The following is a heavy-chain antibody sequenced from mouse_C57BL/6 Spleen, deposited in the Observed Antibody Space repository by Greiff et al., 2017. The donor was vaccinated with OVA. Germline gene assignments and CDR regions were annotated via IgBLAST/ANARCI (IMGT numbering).Heavy chain of an antibody. CDR2: IHPNSGST. CDR1: GYTFTSYW. D-gene: IGHD2-2*01. J-gene: IGHJ4*01. V-gene: IGHV1-64*01. Sequence: QVHVKQPGAELVKPGASVKLSCKASGYTFTSYWMHWVKQRPGQGLEWIGMIHPNSGSTNYNEKFKSKATLTVDKSSSTAYMQLSSLTSEDSAVYYCARRSTMVTTRGVYYAMDYWGQGTSVTVSS. CDR3: ARRSTMVTTRGVYYAMDY.